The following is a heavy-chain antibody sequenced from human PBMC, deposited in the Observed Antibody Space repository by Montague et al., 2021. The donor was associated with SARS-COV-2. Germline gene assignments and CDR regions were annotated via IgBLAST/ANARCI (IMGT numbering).Heavy chain of an antibody. CDR3: ARVSRVGATYFYYGMDV. V-gene: IGHV3-30*03. D-gene: IGHD1-26*01. J-gene: IGHJ6*02. CDR2: TSFDEKKK. Sequence: SLRLSCAASGFPLNTRAMHWVRQAPGKGLEWVAVTSFDEKKKYYAASVKGRCTISRDNSKNTLYPQMNSLTVDDTAMYYCARVSRVGATYFYYGMDVWGRGTTVTVSS. CDR1: GFPLNTRA.